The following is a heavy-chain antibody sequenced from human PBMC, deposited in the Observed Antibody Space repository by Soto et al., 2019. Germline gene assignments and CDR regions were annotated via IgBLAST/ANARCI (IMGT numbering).Heavy chain of an antibody. CDR2: ISSSSSYI. D-gene: IGHD6-13*01. CDR3: ARARGAAAGYGMDV. CDR1: GFTFSSYS. Sequence: EVQLVASGGGLVKPGGSLRLSCAASGFTFSSYSMNWVRQAPGKGLEWVSSISSSSSYIYYADSVKGRFTISRDNAKNSLYLQMNSLRAEDTAVYYCARARGAAAGYGMDVWGQGTTVTVSS. V-gene: IGHV3-21*01. J-gene: IGHJ6*02.